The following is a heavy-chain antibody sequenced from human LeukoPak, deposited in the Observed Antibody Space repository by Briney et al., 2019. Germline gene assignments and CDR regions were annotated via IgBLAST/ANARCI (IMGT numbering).Heavy chain of an antibody. CDR3: ARGVGQWLERDGHAFDI. CDR1: GGSISSYY. Sequence: SETLSLTCTVSGGSISSYYWSWIRQPPGKGREWIGYIYYSGSTNYNPSLKSRVTISVDTSKNQFSLKLSSVTAADTAVYYCARGVGQWLERDGHAFDIWGQGTMVTVSS. V-gene: IGHV4-59*08. J-gene: IGHJ3*02. D-gene: IGHD6-19*01. CDR2: IYYSGST.